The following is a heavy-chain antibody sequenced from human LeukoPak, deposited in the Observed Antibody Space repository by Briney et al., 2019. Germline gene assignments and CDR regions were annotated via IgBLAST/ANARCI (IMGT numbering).Heavy chain of an antibody. CDR3: GRFTRSGDSVY. D-gene: IGHD7-27*01. CDR1: GFTFSSYW. V-gene: IGHV3-7*04. J-gene: IGHJ4*02. Sequence: SGGSLRLSCAAPGFTFSSYWMSWVRQAPGKGLEWVANIKQDGSEKQYVDSVKGRFAISRDNAENSLYLQMNSLKAEDTAVYYCGRFTRSGDSVYWGQGTLVTVSS. CDR2: IKQDGSEK.